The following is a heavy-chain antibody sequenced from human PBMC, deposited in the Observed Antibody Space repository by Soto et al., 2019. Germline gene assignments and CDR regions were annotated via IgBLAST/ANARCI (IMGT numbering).Heavy chain of an antibody. Sequence: QVQLVQSGAEVKKPEASVKVSCKTSGYTFTSYAVHWARQAPGQRLESMGWINAGNGNTEYSQKFQGRVTFTRDTSASTAHMEMSSPRSEDTAVYYCVAVDYGDYWGQGTLVTVSS. D-gene: IGHD6-19*01. CDR3: VAVDYGDY. CDR2: INAGNGNT. CDR1: GYTFTSYA. J-gene: IGHJ4*02. V-gene: IGHV1-3*01.